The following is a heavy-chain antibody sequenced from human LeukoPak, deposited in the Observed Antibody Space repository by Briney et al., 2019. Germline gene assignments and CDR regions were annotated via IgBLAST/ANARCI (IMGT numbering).Heavy chain of an antibody. CDR1: GFSFSSDV. CDR3: AKEEEGSGSYSIDY. V-gene: IGHV3-23*01. D-gene: IGHD1-26*01. Sequence: QPGGSLRLSCAAFGFSFSSDVMTWVRQAPGKGLEWVSLISSSGARTYYADSVKGRFTISRDNSKNTLYLQMNSLRAEDTAVYYCAKEEEGSGSYSIDYWGQGTLVTVSS. CDR2: ISSSGART. J-gene: IGHJ4*02.